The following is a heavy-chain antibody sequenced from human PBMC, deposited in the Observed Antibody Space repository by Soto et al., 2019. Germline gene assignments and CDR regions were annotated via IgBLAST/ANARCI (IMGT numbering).Heavy chain of an antibody. CDR3: TTEGPYRRSSLWVDP. CDR1: GFTFSNAW. V-gene: IGHV3-15*01. Sequence: EVQLVESGGGLVKTGGSLRLSCAASGFTFSNAWMTWVRQAPGKGLEWVGRIKCKSDGETTDYAAPVKGRFTISREDARNTLYLQMNSLNTEDTAVYYCTTEGPYRRSSLWVDPWGQGTLVTVSS. D-gene: IGHD6-6*01. CDR2: IKCKSDGETT. J-gene: IGHJ5*02.